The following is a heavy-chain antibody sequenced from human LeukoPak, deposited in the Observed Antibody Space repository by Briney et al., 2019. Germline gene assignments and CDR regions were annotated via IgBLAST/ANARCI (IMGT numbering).Heavy chain of an antibody. J-gene: IGHJ4*02. CDR3: ARGRGGKYGKYYFDY. V-gene: IGHV3-7*01. CDR2: IKQDGSGK. Sequence: GGSLRLSCAASGFTFSSYWMSWVRQAPGKGLEWVANIKQDGSGKYYVDSVKGRFTISRDNAKNSLYLQMNSLRAEDTAVYYCARGRGGKYGKYYFDYWGQGTLVTVSS. D-gene: IGHD3-16*01. CDR1: GFTFSSYW.